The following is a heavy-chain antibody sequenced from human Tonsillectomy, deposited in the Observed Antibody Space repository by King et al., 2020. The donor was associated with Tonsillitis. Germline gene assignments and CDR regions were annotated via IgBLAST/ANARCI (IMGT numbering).Heavy chain of an antibody. CDR1: GGSISSGSYY. D-gene: IGHD2-2*01. CDR2: IYTSGST. Sequence: VQLQESGPGLVKPSQTLSLTCTVSGGSISSGSYYWSWIRQPAGKGLEWIGRIYTSGSTNYNPSLKSRVTMSVETSKNQFSLKLSSVTAADTAVYYCARVLAVPAAYDAFDIWGQGTMVTVSS. CDR3: ARVLAVPAAYDAFDI. V-gene: IGHV4-61*02. J-gene: IGHJ3*02.